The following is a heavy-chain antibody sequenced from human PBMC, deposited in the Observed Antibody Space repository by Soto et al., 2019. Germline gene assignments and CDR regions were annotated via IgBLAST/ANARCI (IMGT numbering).Heavy chain of an antibody. V-gene: IGHV4-31*03. CDR2: IYYSGST. CDR3: ARVGSYHSTAFDI. D-gene: IGHD3-10*01. Sequence: QVQLQESGPGLVKPSQTLSLTCTVSGGSISSGGYYWSRIRQHPGKGLEWIGNIYYSGSTYYNPSLKSRVTISVDTSTNQFSLKLSSVTAADTAVYYCARVGSYHSTAFDIWGQGTMVTVSS. J-gene: IGHJ3*02. CDR1: GGSISSGGYY.